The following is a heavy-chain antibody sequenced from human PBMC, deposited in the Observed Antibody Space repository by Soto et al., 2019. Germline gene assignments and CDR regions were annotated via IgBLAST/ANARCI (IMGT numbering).Heavy chain of an antibody. CDR3: AKGRYFDF. CDR2: ISGSGDTT. CDR1: GFTFRFDS. J-gene: IGHJ4*02. V-gene: IGHV3-23*01. Sequence: GGSLRLSCAASGFTFRFDSMSWVRQAPGKGLEWVSSISGSGDTTYYADSVKGRFTISRDNSKNTLFLQMNSLRAEDTAVYYCAKGRYFDFWGQGALVTVPS.